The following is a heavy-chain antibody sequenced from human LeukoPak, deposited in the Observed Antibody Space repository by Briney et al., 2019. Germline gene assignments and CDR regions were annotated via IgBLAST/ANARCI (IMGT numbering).Heavy chain of an antibody. V-gene: IGHV4-61*08. CDR2: IYYSGST. J-gene: IGHJ4*02. CDR3: ARDSQDTAIDY. Sequence: SETLSLTCTVSGGSISNSGYSWGWIRQPPGKGLEWIGYIYYSGSTNYNPSLKSRVTISVDTSKSQFSLKLSSVTAADTAVYYCARDSQDTAIDYWGQGTLVTVSS. CDR1: GGSISNSGYS. D-gene: IGHD5-18*01.